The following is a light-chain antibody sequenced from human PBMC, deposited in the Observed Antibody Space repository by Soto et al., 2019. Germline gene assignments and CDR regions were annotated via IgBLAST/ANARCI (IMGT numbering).Light chain of an antibody. Sequence: VLMQSQYNLSLSPGERAILSCRASQSVSSPYLAWYQHKPGQTPRLLIYDTSTRATGVPARFSGSRSGTEFTLTINSLQSEDFAVYYCQRYNNWPLTFGGGTKVDIK. V-gene: IGKV3-15*01. CDR2: DTS. CDR1: QSVSSPY. CDR3: QRYNNWPLT. J-gene: IGKJ4*01.